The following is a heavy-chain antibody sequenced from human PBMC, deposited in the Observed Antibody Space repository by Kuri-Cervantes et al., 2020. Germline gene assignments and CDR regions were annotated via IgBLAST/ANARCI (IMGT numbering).Heavy chain of an antibody. J-gene: IGHJ3*02. Sequence: GSLRLSCAVYGRSFSTYYWSWIRQSPGRGLEWIGEINHSGSTNYNPSLKSRGTISVDTSKNQFSLKLSSVTAADTAVYYCAKSFLHYNFWSGRKRDTFDIWGQGTMVTVSS. D-gene: IGHD3-3*01. CDR3: AKSFLHYNFWSGRKRDTFDI. CDR1: GRSFSTYY. V-gene: IGHV4-34*01. CDR2: INHSGST.